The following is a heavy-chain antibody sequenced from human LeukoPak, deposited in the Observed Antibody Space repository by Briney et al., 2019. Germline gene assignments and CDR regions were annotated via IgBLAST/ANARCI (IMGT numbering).Heavy chain of an antibody. CDR1: GFTFSSYG. D-gene: IGHD3-3*01. V-gene: IGHV3-30*02. CDR2: IRYDGSNK. CDR3: AKIRYDFWSAFTYYYYYMDV. J-gene: IGHJ6*03. Sequence: GGSLRLSCAASGFTFSSYGVHWVRQAPGKGLEWVAFIRYDGSNKYYADSVKGRFTISRDNSKNTLYLQMNSLRAEDTAVYYCAKIRYDFWSAFTYYYYYMDVWGKGTTVTLSS.